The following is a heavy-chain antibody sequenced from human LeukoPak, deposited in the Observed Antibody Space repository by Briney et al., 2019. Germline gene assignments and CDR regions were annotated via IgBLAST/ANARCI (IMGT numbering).Heavy chain of an antibody. CDR1: GYTFTSYD. Sequence: ASVKVSCKASGYTFTSYDINWVRQATGQGLEWMGWMNPNSGNTGYAQKFQGRVTITRNTSISTAYMELSSLRSEDTAVYYCARARYDYVWGSYLYYYYYMDVWDKGTTVTISS. D-gene: IGHD3-16*02. V-gene: IGHV1-8*03. CDR2: MNPNSGNT. CDR3: ARARYDYVWGSYLYYYYYMDV. J-gene: IGHJ6*03.